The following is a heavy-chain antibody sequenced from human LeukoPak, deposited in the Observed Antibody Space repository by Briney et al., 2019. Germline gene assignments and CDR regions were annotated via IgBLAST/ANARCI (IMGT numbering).Heavy chain of an antibody. J-gene: IGHJ4*02. Sequence: SETLSLTCTVSGDSISSRDYYWGWIRQTPGQGLEWIASIHYIGSTYYNPSLKSRVTTSIDTSRNQFSLKLSSVTAADTAVYYCARGGYSYGPTPYYFDYWGQGTLVTVSS. V-gene: IGHV4-39*01. D-gene: IGHD5-18*01. CDR1: GDSISSRDYY. CDR2: IHYIGST. CDR3: ARGGYSYGPTPYYFDY.